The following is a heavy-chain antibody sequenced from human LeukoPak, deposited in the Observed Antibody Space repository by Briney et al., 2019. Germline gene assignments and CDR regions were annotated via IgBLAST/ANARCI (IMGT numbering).Heavy chain of an antibody. CDR2: INPNSGGT. CDR1: GYTFTGYY. Sequence: ASVKVSCKASGYTFTGYYMHWVRQAPGQGLEWMGWINPNSGGTNYAQKFQGRVTMTRDTSISTAYMELSRLRSDDTAVYYCARASRGTSGYYLFPDAFDIWGQGTMVTVSS. J-gene: IGHJ3*02. V-gene: IGHV1-2*02. D-gene: IGHD3-22*01. CDR3: ARASRGTSGYYLFPDAFDI.